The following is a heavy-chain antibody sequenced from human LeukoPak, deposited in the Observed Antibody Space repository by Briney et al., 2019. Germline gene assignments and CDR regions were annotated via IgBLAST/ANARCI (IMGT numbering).Heavy chain of an antibody. J-gene: IGHJ4*02. D-gene: IGHD2-15*01. Sequence: GGSLRLSCAASGFTFSIYAMSWVRQAPGKGLEWVSAISSSGGSTYYADSVKGRFTVSRDDSKKTLYLQMNSLRAEDTAVYYCASRHCSGGGCYFAGADPFDYWGQGTLVTVSS. CDR3: ASRHCSGGGCYFAGADPFDY. CDR1: GFTFSIYA. CDR2: ISSSGGST. V-gene: IGHV3-23*01.